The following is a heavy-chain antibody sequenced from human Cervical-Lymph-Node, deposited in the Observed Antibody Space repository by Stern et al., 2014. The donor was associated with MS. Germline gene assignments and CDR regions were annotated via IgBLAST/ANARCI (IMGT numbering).Heavy chain of an antibody. CDR2: IYPGDSHP. V-gene: IGHV5-51*01. D-gene: IGHD4-17*01. CDR3: ARPTVPSGYFDY. Sequence: VQLVESGGEVKKPGESLKISCKGSGYSFTSYCIGWVRQMPGKGLEWMGIIYPGDSHPRYSPSFQGQVTISADKSISTAYLQWSSLKASDTAMYYCARPTVPSGYFDYWGQGTLVTVSS. J-gene: IGHJ4*02. CDR1: GYSFTSYC.